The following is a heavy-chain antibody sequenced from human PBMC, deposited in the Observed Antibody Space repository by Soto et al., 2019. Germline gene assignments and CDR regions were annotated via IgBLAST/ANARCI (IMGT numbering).Heavy chain of an antibody. CDR2: IYYSGST. CDR1: GGSISSGGYY. Sequence: PSETLSLTCTVSGGSISSGGYYWSWIRQHPGKGLEWIGYIYYSGSTYHNPSLKSRVTISVDTSKNQFSLKLSSVTAADTAVYYCARDHGYCSSTSCYSGAFDIWGQGTMVTV. D-gene: IGHD2-2*03. V-gene: IGHV4-31*03. CDR3: ARDHGYCSSTSCYSGAFDI. J-gene: IGHJ3*02.